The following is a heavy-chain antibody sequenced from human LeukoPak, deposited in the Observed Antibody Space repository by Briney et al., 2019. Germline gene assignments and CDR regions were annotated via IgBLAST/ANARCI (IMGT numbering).Heavy chain of an antibody. J-gene: IGHJ4*02. CDR2: INPDNGGT. Sequence: ASVKVSCKASGYTFTGYYIHWVRQAPGKGLEWMGWINPDNGGTNYAQNFQGRVTMTRGTSISTAYMELNRLRSDDTAVYYCARVASAVYSDFWGQGTLVTVSS. CDR3: ARVASAVYSDF. V-gene: IGHV1-2*02. CDR1: GYTFTGYY.